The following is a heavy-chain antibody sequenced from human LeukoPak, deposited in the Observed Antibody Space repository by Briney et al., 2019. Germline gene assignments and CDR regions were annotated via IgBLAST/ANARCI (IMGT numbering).Heavy chain of an antibody. CDR3: ASTYDYVWGSFRTGYFDY. Sequence: GGSLRPSCTVSGFTFSSYSMNWVRQAPGKGLEWVSHINGRSSDIYYADSVEGRFTISRDNAKTSLYLQMNSLRAEDTAVYYCASTYDYVWGSFRTGYFDYWGQGTLVTVSS. CDR2: INGRSSDI. J-gene: IGHJ4*02. D-gene: IGHD3-16*02. V-gene: IGHV3-21*01. CDR1: GFTFSSYS.